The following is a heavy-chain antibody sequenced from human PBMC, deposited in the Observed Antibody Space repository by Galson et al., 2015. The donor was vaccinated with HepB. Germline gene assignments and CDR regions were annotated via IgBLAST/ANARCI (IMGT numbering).Heavy chain of an antibody. D-gene: IGHD2-2*01. CDR2: MNPNSGNT. Sequence: SVKVSCKASGYTFTSYDINWVRQATGQGLEWMGWMNPNSGNTGYAQKFQGRVTMTRNTSISTAYMELSSLRSEDTAVYYCAIVVVPAAHRPYYYYYMDVWGKGTTVTVSS. J-gene: IGHJ6*03. V-gene: IGHV1-8*01. CDR3: AIVVVPAAHRPYYYYYMDV. CDR1: GYTFTSYD.